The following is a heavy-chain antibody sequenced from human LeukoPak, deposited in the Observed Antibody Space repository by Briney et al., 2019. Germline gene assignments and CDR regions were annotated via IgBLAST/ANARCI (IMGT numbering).Heavy chain of an antibody. CDR1: GYTFTSYG. D-gene: IGHD3-10*01. Sequence: ASVKVSCKASGYTFTSYGISWVRQAPGQGLEWMGWISAYNGNTNYAQKLQGRVTMTTDTSTSTAYMELSSLRSEDTAVYYCARSLIHGSGSYYNGAGYYYYMDVWGKGTTVTISS. CDR3: ARSLIHGSGSYYNGAGYYYYMDV. J-gene: IGHJ6*03. V-gene: IGHV1-18*01. CDR2: ISAYNGNT.